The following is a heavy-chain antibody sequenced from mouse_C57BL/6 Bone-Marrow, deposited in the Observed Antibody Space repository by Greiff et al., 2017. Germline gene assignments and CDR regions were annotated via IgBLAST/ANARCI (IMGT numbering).Heavy chain of an antibody. Sequence: EVKLVESGGGLVKPGGSLKLSCAASGFTFSDYGMHWVRQAPEKGLEWVAYISSGSGTIYYADTVKGRFTISRDNAKNTLFLHMTSLRSEDTAMYYCARKTGFDYWGQGTTLTVSS. CDR3: ARKTGFDY. CDR1: GFTFSDYG. CDR2: ISSGSGTI. J-gene: IGHJ2*01. V-gene: IGHV5-17*01. D-gene: IGHD4-1*01.